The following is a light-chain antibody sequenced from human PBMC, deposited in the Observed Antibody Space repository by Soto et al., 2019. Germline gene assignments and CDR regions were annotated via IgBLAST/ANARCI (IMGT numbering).Light chain of an antibody. Sequence: EIVMTTSLATLSVSPVYIATLSCMASQNINNNLAWYQPKPGQAPRLLISGASTRATGVPARFSGSGSGTEFTLTIRSLEPEDFAVYYCQQSSNWPPFTCGQGKRRAIK. J-gene: IGKJ5*01. CDR3: QQSSNWPPFT. CDR2: GAS. CDR1: QNINNN. V-gene: IGKV3-15*01.